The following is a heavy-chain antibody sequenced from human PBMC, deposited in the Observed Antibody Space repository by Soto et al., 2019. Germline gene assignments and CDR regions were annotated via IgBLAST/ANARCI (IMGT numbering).Heavy chain of an antibody. CDR3: ARNSHAGIVVVVDGLDWFDP. V-gene: IGHV1-3*01. D-gene: IGHD2-15*01. CDR2: INAGNGNT. Sequence: ASVKVSCKASGYTFTSYAMHWVRQAPGQRLEWMGWINAGNGNTKYSQKFQGRVTITRDTSATTAYMELSSLRSEDTAVYYCARNSHAGIVVVVDGLDWFDPWGQGTMATVSS. CDR1: GYTFTSYA. J-gene: IGHJ5*02.